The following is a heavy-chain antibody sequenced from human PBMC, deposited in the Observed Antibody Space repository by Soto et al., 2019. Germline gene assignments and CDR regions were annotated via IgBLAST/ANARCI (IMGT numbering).Heavy chain of an antibody. CDR1: GGSIRSYY. V-gene: IGHV4-59*01. CDR2: IYYSGIT. D-gene: IGHD4-17*01. Sequence: SETLSLTCSVSGGSIRSYYWSWVRQSPGKRLEWIGYIYYSGITNYNPSLKSRVTLSINTPKNQFSLELSSVTAADTAVYYCARDVDADFRTDFDYWGRGTLVTSPQ. J-gene: IGHJ4*02. CDR3: ARDVDADFRTDFDY.